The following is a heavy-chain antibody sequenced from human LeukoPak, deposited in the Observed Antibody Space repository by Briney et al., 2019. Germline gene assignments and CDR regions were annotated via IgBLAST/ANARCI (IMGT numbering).Heavy chain of an antibody. J-gene: IGHJ4*02. CDR3: ARDGDYSFDY. CDR2: ITQDGSEK. Sequence: GGSLRLSCAASGFTFSSYWMSWVRQAPGKGLEWVANITQDGSEKYYVDSVKGRFTISRDNAKNSLYLQMKSLRAEDTAVYYRARDGDYSFDYWGQGNLVSVSS. D-gene: IGHD4-17*01. V-gene: IGHV3-7*04. CDR1: GFTFSSYW.